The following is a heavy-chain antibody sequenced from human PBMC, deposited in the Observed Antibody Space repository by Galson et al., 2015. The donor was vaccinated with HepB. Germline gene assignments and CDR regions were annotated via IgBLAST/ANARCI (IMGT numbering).Heavy chain of an antibody. V-gene: IGHV1-18*01. D-gene: IGHD6-19*01. CDR3: ARERVRDGSGWYLGLGYYYYYGMDV. J-gene: IGHJ6*02. CDR2: ISAYNGNT. Sequence: SVKVSCKASGYTFTSYGISWVRQAPGQGLEWMGWISAYNGNTNYAQKLQGRVTMTTDTSTSTAYMELRSLRSDDTAVYYCARERVRDGSGWYLGLGYYYYYGMDVWGQGTTVTVSS. CDR1: GYTFTSYG.